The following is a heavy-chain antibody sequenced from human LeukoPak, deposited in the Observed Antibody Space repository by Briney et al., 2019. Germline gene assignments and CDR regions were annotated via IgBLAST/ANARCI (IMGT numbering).Heavy chain of an antibody. CDR2: ISSSSSYI. CDR3: AMGSSFDY. J-gene: IGHJ4*02. D-gene: IGHD1-26*01. Sequence: PGGSLRLSCAASGFTFSSYSVNWVRQAPGKGLEWVSSISSSSSYIYYADSVKGRFTISRDNAKISLYLQMNSLRAEDTAVYYCAMGSSFDYWGQGTLVTVSS. V-gene: IGHV3-21*01. CDR1: GFTFSSYS.